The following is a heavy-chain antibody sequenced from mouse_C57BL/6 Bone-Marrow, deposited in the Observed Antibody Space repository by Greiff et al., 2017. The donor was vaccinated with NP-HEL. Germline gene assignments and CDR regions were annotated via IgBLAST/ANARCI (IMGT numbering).Heavy chain of an antibody. CDR2: ISSGGSYT. CDR3: ASRSGGAD. CDR1: GFTFSSYG. V-gene: IGHV5-6*02. J-gene: IGHJ3*01. Sequence: EVMLVESGGDLVKPGGSLKLSCAASGFTFSSYGMSWVRQTPDKRLEWVATISSGGSYTYYPDSVKGRFTISRDNAKNTLYLQMSSLKSEDTAMYYCASRSGGADWGQGTLVTVSA. D-gene: IGHD1-3*01.